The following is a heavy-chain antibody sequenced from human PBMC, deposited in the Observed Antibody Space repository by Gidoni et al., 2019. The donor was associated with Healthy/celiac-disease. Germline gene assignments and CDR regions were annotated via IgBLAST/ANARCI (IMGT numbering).Heavy chain of an antibody. V-gene: IGHV4-59*01. CDR2: IYYSGST. J-gene: IGHJ4*02. CDR1: GGSISSYY. Sequence: QVQLQESGPGLVKPSETLSLTCTVSGGSISSYYWSWIRQPPGKGLEWIGYIYYSGSTNYKPSLKSRVTISVDTSKNQFSLKLSSVTAADTAVYYCASQGGAFIGPVYYWGQGTLVTVSS. D-gene: IGHD3-16*02. CDR3: ASQGGAFIGPVYY.